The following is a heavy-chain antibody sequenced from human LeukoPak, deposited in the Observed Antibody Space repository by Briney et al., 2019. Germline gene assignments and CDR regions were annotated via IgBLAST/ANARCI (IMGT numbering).Heavy chain of an antibody. D-gene: IGHD6-6*01. V-gene: IGHV3-74*01. CDR2: INSDGSST. Sequence: PRGSLRLSCAASGFTFSSYWMHWVRQAPGKGLVWVSRINSDGSSTSYADSVKGRFTISRDNAKNTLYLQMNSLRAEDTAVYYCTRYSSTYNWFDPWGQGTLVTVSS. CDR1: GFTFSSYW. J-gene: IGHJ5*02. CDR3: TRYSSTYNWFDP.